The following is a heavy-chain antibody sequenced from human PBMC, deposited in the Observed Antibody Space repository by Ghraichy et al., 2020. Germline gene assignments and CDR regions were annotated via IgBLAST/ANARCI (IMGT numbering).Heavy chain of an antibody. D-gene: IGHD2-15*01. CDR2: ISAYNGNT. CDR3: ARVQWLRGSSLGFWFDP. Sequence: ATVKVSCKASGYTFTSYGISWVRQAPGQGLEWMGWISAYNGNTNYAQKLQGRVTMTTDTSTSTAYMELRSLRSDDTAVYYCARVQWLRGSSLGFWFDPWGQGTLVTVSS. V-gene: IGHV1-18*04. CDR1: GYTFTSYG. J-gene: IGHJ5*02.